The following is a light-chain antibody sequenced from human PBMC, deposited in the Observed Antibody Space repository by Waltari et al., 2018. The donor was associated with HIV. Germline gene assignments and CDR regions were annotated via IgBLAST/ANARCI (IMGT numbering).Light chain of an antibody. CDR3: ASFTGDDTLL. V-gene: IGLV2-14*03. Sequence: SAVTQPASVSGLPGQSITIPCTGGDSAFGLYNFVSWYQQHPDRVPRRIPYDVDSRAPVSFDRFSCSRSGPTASLNISRLRAEDEADYYCASFTGDDTLLFGGGTKVTVL. CDR2: DVD. J-gene: IGLJ3*02. CDR1: DSAFGLYNF.